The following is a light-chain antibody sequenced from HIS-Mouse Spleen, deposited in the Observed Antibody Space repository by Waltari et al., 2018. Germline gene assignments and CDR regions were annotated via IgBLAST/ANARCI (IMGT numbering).Light chain of an antibody. CDR1: SPNLRSNT. CDR3: AAWDDSLNGVV. J-gene: IGLJ2*01. V-gene: IGLV1-44*01. CDR2: SNN. Sequence: QSVLTQPPSASGTPGQRVTISCSGSSPNLRSNTLTLYQQLPGTAPKRLIYSNNQRPSGVPDRFSGSKSGTSASLAISGLQSEDEADYYCAAWDDSLNGVVFGGGTKLTVL.